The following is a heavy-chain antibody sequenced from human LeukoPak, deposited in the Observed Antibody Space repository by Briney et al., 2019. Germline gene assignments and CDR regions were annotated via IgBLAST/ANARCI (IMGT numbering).Heavy chain of an antibody. CDR1: GGSFSGYY. V-gene: IGHV4-34*01. Sequence: PSETLSLTCAVYGGSFSGYYWSWIRQPPGKGLEWIGEINHSGSTNYNPSLKSRVTISVVTSKNQFSLKLSSVTAADTAVYYCARVSRGLGLWDQGTLVTVSS. J-gene: IGHJ4*02. CDR3: ARVSRGLGL. CDR2: INHSGST. D-gene: IGHD3-3*02.